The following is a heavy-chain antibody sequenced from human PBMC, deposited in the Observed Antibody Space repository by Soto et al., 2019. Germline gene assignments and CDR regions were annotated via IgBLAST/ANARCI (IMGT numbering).Heavy chain of an antibody. CDR3: SRADPDRFFN. D-gene: IGHD3-3*01. J-gene: IGHJ4*02. CDR1: GFTFGASA. Sequence: EVQLVESGGGLVQPGGYPKLYCAASGFTFGASALQWVRQASGKGLEWLGRIGSRGESYATTYDVSRKGGFTISRHASTKTESMQMNSLESEDTAVYYCSRADPDRFFNWGRGPLATASP. V-gene: IGHV3-73*02. CDR2: IGSRGESYAT.